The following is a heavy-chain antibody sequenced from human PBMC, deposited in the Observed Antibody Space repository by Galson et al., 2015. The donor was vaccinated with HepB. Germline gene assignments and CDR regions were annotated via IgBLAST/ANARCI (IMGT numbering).Heavy chain of an antibody. J-gene: IGHJ4*02. CDR2: INHLGRP. CDR1: GHFFPGYY. V-gene: IGHV4-34*01. Sequence: ETLSLTCAVSGHFFPGYYWSWIRQTPTKGLEWIGEINHLGRPKYSPSLKGRVTISGDLSKNQFSLNLTSVTAADAAVYYCAFMVGPDYFDYWGQGTLVAVSS. CDR3: AFMVGPDYFDY. D-gene: IGHD3-10*02.